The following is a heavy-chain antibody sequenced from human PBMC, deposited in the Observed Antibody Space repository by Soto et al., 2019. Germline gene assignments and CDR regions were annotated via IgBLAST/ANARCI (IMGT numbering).Heavy chain of an antibody. CDR3: ARGLKNYYGVDV. CDR2: IKGDGRSL. Sequence: EVKVVESGGGVVKPGGSLRLSCAASGFTFTTYWMHWVRQVPGKGLVWVSRIKGDGRSLIYADSVRGRFTISRDNVENTVYLKMGGLRADDTGVYYCARGLKNYYGVDVWGQGTTVTVSS. CDR1: GFTFTTYW. J-gene: IGHJ6*02. V-gene: IGHV3-74*01.